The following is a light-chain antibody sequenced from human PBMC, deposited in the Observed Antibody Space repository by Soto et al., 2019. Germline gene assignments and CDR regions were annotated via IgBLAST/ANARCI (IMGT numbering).Light chain of an antibody. CDR3: NSYAGTSTPYI. V-gene: IGLV2-14*03. J-gene: IGLJ1*01. CDR2: DVS. CDR1: MSDVGRYNY. Sequence: QSALTQPASVSGSPGQSITISCTGTMSDVGRYNYVSWYQQYPGKAPKAMIYDVSNRPSGVSNRFSGSKSGNTASLTISGLQAEDEADYYCNSYAGTSTPYIFGTGTKQTVL.